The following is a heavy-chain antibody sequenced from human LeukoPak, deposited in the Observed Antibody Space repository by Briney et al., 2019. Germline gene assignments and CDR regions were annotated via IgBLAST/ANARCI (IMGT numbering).Heavy chain of an antibody. J-gene: IGHJ4*02. CDR3: AKDVHYDFWSGYSFDY. CDR1: GFTFSAYA. V-gene: IGHV3-23*01. CDR2: IGGSGVST. D-gene: IGHD3-3*01. Sequence: GGSLRLSCAASGFTFSAYAMSWVRQAPGKGLEWVSFIGGSGVSTWYADSVKGRFTFSRDNSKNTLYLQMNSLRAEDTAVYYCAKDVHYDFWSGYSFDYWGQGTLVTVSS.